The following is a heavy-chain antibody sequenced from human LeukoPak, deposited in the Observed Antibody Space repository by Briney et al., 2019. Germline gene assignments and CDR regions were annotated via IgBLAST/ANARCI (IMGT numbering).Heavy chain of an antibody. V-gene: IGHV3-33*01. J-gene: IGHJ3*02. CDR2: IWYDGSNK. CDR1: GLTFSSYG. D-gene: IGHD3-22*01. Sequence: GGSLRLSCAASGLTFSSYGMHWVRQAPGKGLEWVAVIWYDGSNKFYADSVKGRFIISRDNSKNTLYLQMNSLRAEDTALYYCARDEYYYDSSGYFFYPTVCDAFDIWGQGTLVTVSS. CDR3: ARDEYYYDSSGYFFYPTVCDAFDI.